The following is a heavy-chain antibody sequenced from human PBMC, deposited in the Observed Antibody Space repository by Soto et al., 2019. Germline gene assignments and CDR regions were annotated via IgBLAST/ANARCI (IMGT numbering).Heavy chain of an antibody. D-gene: IGHD2-2*01. J-gene: IGHJ4*02. V-gene: IGHV1-69*06. CDR1: GGTFSSYA. CDR2: IIPIFGTA. CDR3: ARDRSWYANNPVEGGLFDC. Sequence: ASVKVSCKASGGTFSSYAISWVRQAPGQGLEWMGGIIPIFGTANYAQKFQGRVTITADKSTSTAYMELSSLRSEDTAVYYCARDRSWYANNPVEGGLFDCWGQGTLVTVSS.